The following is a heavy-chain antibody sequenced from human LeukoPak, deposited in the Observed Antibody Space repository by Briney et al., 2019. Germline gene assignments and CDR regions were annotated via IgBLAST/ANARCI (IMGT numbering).Heavy chain of an antibody. CDR1: GFTFSGYA. J-gene: IGHJ4*02. CDR3: ARDNGYKFDY. Sequence: GGSLRLSCAASGFTFSGYAMSWVRQAPGKGLEWVSSVSDSGSNTYYADSVKGRFTISRDNAKNMLFLQMDSLRAEDTAVYYCARDNGYKFDYWGQGTLVTVSS. D-gene: IGHD5-24*01. V-gene: IGHV3-23*01. CDR2: VSDSGSNT.